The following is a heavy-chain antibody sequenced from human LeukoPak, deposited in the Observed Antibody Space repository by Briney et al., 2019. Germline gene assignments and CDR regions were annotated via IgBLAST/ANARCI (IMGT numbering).Heavy chain of an antibody. CDR2: ISYDGSNP. D-gene: IGHD3-16*02. V-gene: IGHV3-30*18. Sequence: GGSLRLSCAASGFTFSSFGMHWVRQAPGKGLEWVAVISYDGSNPYYADSVKGRFTISRDNSKNTLYLQMNSLKAEDTAVYYCAKDHYDYIGGTYRDFDYWGQGTLVTVSS. CDR3: AKDHYDYIGGTYRDFDY. CDR1: GFTFSSFG. J-gene: IGHJ4*02.